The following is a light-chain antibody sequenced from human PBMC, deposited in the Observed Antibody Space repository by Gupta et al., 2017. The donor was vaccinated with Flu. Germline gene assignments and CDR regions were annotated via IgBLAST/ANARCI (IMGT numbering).Light chain of an antibody. V-gene: IGLV1-44*01. J-gene: IGLJ1*01. CDR1: SSNIVGNT. Sequence: QSVLPQPPSASGSPGQSVTIPCSGSSSNIVGNTVNWYQQFPETAPTLLIYSNNHRPSGVPDRFSGSKSGTSASLAISGLQSEDEADYYCAAWDDSLKAYVFGSGTKVTVL. CDR3: AAWDDSLKAYV. CDR2: SNN.